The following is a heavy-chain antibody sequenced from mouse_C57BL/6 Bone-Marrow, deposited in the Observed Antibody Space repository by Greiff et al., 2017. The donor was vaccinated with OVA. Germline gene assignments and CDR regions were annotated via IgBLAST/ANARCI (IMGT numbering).Heavy chain of an antibody. CDR2: IDPEDGET. D-gene: IGHD1-1*01. CDR1: GFNIKDYY. CDR3: ARTSRVYYCGSSYPAWFAY. J-gene: IGHJ3*01. Sequence: VQLQQSGAELVKPGASVKLSCTASGFNIKDYYMHWVRQRTEQGLEWIGRIDPEDGETKYAPKFKGKATITADTSSNTAYLQLSSLTSEDTAVYYCARTSRVYYCGSSYPAWFAYWGQGTLVTVSA. V-gene: IGHV14-2*01.